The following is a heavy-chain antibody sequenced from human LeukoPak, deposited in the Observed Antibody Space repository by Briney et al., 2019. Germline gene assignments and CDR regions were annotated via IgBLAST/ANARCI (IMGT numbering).Heavy chain of an antibody. D-gene: IGHD6-13*01. CDR3: ASSSWYKYFDY. J-gene: IGHJ4*02. V-gene: IGHV4-30-4*08. CDR2: IYYSGST. CDR1: GGSISSGDYY. Sequence: SETLSLTCTVSGGSISSGDYYWSWIRQPPGKGLEWIGYIYYSGSTYYNPSLKSRVTISVDTSKNQFSLKLSSVTAADTAVYYCASSSWYKYFDYWGQGTLVTVSS.